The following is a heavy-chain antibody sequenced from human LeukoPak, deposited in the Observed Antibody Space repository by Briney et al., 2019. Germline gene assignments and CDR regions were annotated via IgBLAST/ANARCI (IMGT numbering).Heavy chain of an antibody. D-gene: IGHD2/OR15-2a*01. J-gene: IGHJ6*02. V-gene: IGHV3-64*01. Sequence: GGSLRLSCAAPGFTFSSYVMHWVRQAPGKGLEYVSAISSNGGSTYYAKSVKGRFTISRDNSKNTLYLQMGSLRAEDMAVYYCARGNYYYYGMDVWGQGTTVTVSS. CDR1: GFTFSSYV. CDR2: ISSNGGST. CDR3: ARGNYYYYGMDV.